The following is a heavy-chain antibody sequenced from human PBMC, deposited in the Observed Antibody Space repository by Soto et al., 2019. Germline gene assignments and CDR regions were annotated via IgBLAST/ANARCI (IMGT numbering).Heavy chain of an antibody. CDR3: AKEGIYSTSSRRWLDP. V-gene: IGHV3-33*06. Sequence: GGSLRLSCAASGFTFHTYAMHWVRQAPGKGLEWVALIWYDGSNKYYADSVKGRFTISRDNSKDTLYLQMNSLRAEDTAVYFCAKEGIYSTSSRRWLDPWGQGTLVTVSS. D-gene: IGHD6-6*01. CDR1: GFTFHTYA. CDR2: IWYDGSNK. J-gene: IGHJ5*02.